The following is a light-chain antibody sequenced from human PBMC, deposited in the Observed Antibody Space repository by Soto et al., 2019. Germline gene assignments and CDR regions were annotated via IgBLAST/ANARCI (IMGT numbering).Light chain of an antibody. V-gene: IGKV2-28*01. Sequence: DIVMTQSPLSLPVTPGEPASISCRSSQSLLHSNGYNYSDWYLQKPGQSPQLLIYLGSNRASGVPDRFSGSGSGTDFTLKINRVEAEDVGVYYCMQPLQTLFGGGTKVDIK. CDR3: MQPLQTL. CDR1: QSLLHSNGYNY. CDR2: LGS. J-gene: IGKJ4*01.